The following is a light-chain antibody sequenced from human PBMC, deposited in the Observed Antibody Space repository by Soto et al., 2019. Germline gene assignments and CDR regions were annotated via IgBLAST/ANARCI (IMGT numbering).Light chain of an antibody. CDR2: AAS. CDR1: QTIYSN. CDR3: HHNFNYPRT. V-gene: IGKV1-8*01. Sequence: ALQRTQSPSSVYASTGDRVTISCRATQTIYSNLAWYQQKPGKPPNLLIYAASTLQSGVPSRFTGSGSGTDFTLTITALQSEDSATYYCHHNFNYPRTFGQGTKVEI. J-gene: IGKJ1*01.